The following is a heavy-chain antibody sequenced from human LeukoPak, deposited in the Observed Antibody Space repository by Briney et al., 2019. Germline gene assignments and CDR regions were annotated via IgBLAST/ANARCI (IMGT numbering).Heavy chain of an antibody. CDR1: GGTVSSYV. CDR3: ARDTSTWDWFDP. D-gene: IGHD2-2*01. Sequence: SVKVSCKASGGTVSSYVISWVRQAPGQGLEWMGGIIPIFGTANYAQKFQGRVTITADESTSTAYMELSSLRSEDTAVYYCARDTSTWDWFDPWGQGTLVIVSS. CDR2: IIPIFGTA. J-gene: IGHJ5*02. V-gene: IGHV1-69*13.